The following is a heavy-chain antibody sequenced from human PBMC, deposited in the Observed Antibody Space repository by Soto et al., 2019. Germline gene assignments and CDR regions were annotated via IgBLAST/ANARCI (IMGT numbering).Heavy chain of an antibody. Sequence: EVQLVESGGGLVQPGRSLRLSCAASGFTFDDYAMHWVRQAPGKGLEWVSGISWNSGSIGYADSVKGRFTISRDNAKISLYLQMNSLRAEDTALYYCAKSRRFGACFDPWGQGTLVTVSS. CDR2: ISWNSGSI. V-gene: IGHV3-9*01. CDR1: GFTFDDYA. J-gene: IGHJ5*02. D-gene: IGHD3-16*01. CDR3: AKSRRFGACFDP.